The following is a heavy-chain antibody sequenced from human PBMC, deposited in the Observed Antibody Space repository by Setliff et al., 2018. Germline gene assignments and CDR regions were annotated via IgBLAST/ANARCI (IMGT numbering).Heavy chain of an antibody. V-gene: IGHV1-24*01. J-gene: IGHJ4*02. CDR3: ANYEQRPRNLDY. CDR1: GYTLTELS. Sequence: ASVKVSCKVSGYTLTELSMHWVRQAPGKGLEWMGGFDPEDGETIYAQKFQGRVTMTEDTSTDTAYMELSSLRSEDTAVYYCANYEQRPRNLDYWGQGTLVTVSS. D-gene: IGHD3-3*01. CDR2: FDPEDGET.